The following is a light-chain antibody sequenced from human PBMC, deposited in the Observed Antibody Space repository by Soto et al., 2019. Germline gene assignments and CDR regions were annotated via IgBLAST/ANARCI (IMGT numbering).Light chain of an antibody. CDR1: QSVSSY. Sequence: EIVLTQSPATLSLSPGDRATLSFRASQSVSSYFAWYQQKPGQAPRLLIYDASNRATGIPARFSGSGSGTEFTLTISSLQPEDFATYYCQQLNSYPRTFGQGTKVDIK. V-gene: IGKV3-11*01. CDR2: DAS. J-gene: IGKJ1*01. CDR3: QQLNSYPRT.